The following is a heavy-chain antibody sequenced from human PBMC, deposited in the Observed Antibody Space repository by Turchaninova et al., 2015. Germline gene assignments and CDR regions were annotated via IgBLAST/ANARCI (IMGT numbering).Heavy chain of an antibody. CDR3: ARMSGRRAYSSGWYDAFDI. CDR1: GFSLSNARMG. J-gene: IGHJ3*02. V-gene: IGHV2-26*01. Sequence: QVTLKESGPVLVKPTETLTLTCTVSGFSLSNARMGVSWIRQPPGKALEWLAHIFSNYEKSFDHSTKGRLPISQDTLQNHVVLTMTNMDPVDTATYYCARMSGRRAYSSGWYDAFDIWGQGTMVTVSS. D-gene: IGHD6-19*01. CDR2: IFSNYEK.